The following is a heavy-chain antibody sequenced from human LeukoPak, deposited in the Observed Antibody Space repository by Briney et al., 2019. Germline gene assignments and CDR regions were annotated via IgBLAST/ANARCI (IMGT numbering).Heavy chain of an antibody. J-gene: IGHJ4*02. CDR2: ISAYNGNT. V-gene: IGHV1-18*01. Sequence: VSVKVSCKASGYTFTSYGISWVRQAPGQGLEWMGWISAYNGNTNYAQKLQGRVTMTTDTSTSTAYMELRSLRSDDTAVYYCASDCSSTSCYLGYLIWGQGTLVTVSS. CDR3: ASDCSSTSCYLGYLI. CDR1: GYTFTSYG. D-gene: IGHD2-2*01.